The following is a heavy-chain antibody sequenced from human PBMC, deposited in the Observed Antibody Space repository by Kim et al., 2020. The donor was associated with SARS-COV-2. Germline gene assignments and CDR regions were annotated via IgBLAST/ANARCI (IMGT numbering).Heavy chain of an antibody. CDR3: ARLGEGLYYYYYGMDV. V-gene: IGHV5-51*01. CDR2: IYPGDSDT. D-gene: IGHD1-26*01. Sequence: GESLKISCKGSGYSFTSYWIGWVRQMPGKGLEWMGIIYPGDSDTRYSPSFQGQVTISADKSISTAYLQWSSLKASDTAMYYCARLGEGLYYYYYGMDVWGQGTTVTVSS. CDR1: GYSFTSYW. J-gene: IGHJ6*02.